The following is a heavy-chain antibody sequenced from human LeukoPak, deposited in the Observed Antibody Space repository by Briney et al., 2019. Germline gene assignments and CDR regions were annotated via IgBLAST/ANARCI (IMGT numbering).Heavy chain of an antibody. CDR2: IYHGGST. CDR1: GYSLNRGYY. J-gene: IGHJ4*02. D-gene: IGHD2/OR15-2a*01. V-gene: IGHV4-38-2*02. CDR3: ARLLGGY. Sequence: SETLSLTCSVSGYSLNRGYYWAWIRQSPGKELQWIGSIYHGGSTYYNPSLKSRVTMSLDRSKNQFSLKLTSVTAADTAVYYCARLLGGYWGQGTLVTVSS.